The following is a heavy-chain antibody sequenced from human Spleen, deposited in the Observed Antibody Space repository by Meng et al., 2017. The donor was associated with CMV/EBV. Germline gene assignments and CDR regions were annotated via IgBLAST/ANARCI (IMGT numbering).Heavy chain of an antibody. D-gene: IGHD3-16*01. CDR1: GFTFSSYA. J-gene: IGHJ3*02. CDR2: ISGSGGST. CDR3: ARGGQPRAFDI. Sequence: GESLKISCAASGFTFSSYAMSWVRQAPGKGLEWVSAISGSGGSTYYADSVKGRFTISRDNAKNTLFLQMHSLRAEDTAVYYCARGGQPRAFDIWGQGTMVTVSS. V-gene: IGHV3-23*01.